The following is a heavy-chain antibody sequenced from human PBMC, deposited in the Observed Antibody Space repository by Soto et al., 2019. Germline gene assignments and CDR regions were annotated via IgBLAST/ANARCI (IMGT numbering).Heavy chain of an antibody. CDR1: GYTFTSYG. CDR3: ARDKSRTGYSSSWYYYYYGMDV. J-gene: IGHJ6*02. CDR2: ISAYNGNT. V-gene: IGHV1-18*04. D-gene: IGHD6-13*01. Sequence: GASVKVSCKASGYTFTSYGISWVRQAPGQGLEWMGWISAYNGNTNYAQKLQGRVTMTTDTSTSTAYMELSRLRSDDTAVYYCARDKSRTGYSSSWYYYYYGMDVWGQGTTVTVSS.